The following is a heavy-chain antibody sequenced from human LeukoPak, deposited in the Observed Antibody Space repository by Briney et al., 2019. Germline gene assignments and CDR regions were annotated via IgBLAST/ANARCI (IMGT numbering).Heavy chain of an antibody. CDR1: GFTFSSYW. CDR2: IKQDGSEK. CDR3: ARGGIIMVRGVIEPSNY. J-gene: IGHJ4*02. D-gene: IGHD3-10*01. Sequence: GGSLRLSCAASGFTFSSYWMSWVRQAPGKGLEWVANIKQDGSEKYYVDSVKGRFTISRDNAKNSLYLQMNSLRAEDTAVYYCARGGIIMVRGVIEPSNYWGQGTLVTVSS. V-gene: IGHV3-7*01.